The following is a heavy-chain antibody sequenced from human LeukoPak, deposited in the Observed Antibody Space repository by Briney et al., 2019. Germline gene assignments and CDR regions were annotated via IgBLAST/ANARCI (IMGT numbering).Heavy chain of an antibody. V-gene: IGHV3-53*01. CDR3: ARDYYDTSVGGDY. CDR1: GFTVSSNY. D-gene: IGHD3-22*01. CDR2: IYSGGST. J-gene: IGHJ4*02. Sequence: GGSLRLSCVASGFTVSSNYMSWVRQAPGKGLEWVSVIYSGGSTYYADSVKGRFTISRDNSKNTLYLRMNSLRAEDTAVYYCARDYYDTSVGGDYWGQGTLVTVSS.